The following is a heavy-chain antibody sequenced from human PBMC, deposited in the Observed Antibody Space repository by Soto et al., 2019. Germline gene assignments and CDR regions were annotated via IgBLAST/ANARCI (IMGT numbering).Heavy chain of an antibody. CDR3: AWTLSGYYAY. Sequence: QVQLVQSGAEVKKPGASVKVSCKASGYTFTTYDISWVRQATGQGLEWMGWLNPNSDNSGYAQKFQGRVTMTRDTSTSTAYMELSNLRSEDTAVYYCAWTLSGYYAYWGQGTLVTVSS. CDR1: GYTFTTYD. V-gene: IGHV1-8*01. J-gene: IGHJ4*02. CDR2: LNPNSDNS. D-gene: IGHD3-22*01.